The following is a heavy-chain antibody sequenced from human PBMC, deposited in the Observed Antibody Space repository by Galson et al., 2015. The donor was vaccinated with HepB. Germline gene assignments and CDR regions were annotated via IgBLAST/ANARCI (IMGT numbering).Heavy chain of an antibody. Sequence: SLRLSCAASGFIFSSHGMYWVRQAPGKGLEYVSAINDNGGTTYYADSVKGRFTISRDNSKNTLYLQMNTLRAEDTAVYYCAKDRQYYYDSSGYYGLDCWGQGTLVTVSS. CDR1: GFIFSSHG. D-gene: IGHD3-22*01. V-gene: IGHV3-64*04. J-gene: IGHJ4*02. CDR3: AKDRQYYYDSSGYYGLDC. CDR2: INDNGGTT.